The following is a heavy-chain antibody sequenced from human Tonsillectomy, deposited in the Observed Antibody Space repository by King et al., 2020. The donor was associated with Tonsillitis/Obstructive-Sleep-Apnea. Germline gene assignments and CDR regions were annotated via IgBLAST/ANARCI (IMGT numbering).Heavy chain of an antibody. V-gene: IGHV3-33*01. J-gene: IGHJ2*01. CDR1: GFTFNIYG. Sequence: VQLVESGGGVVQPGRSLRLSCAASGFTFNIYGMHWVRQAPGKGLEWVAFIWDDGSNKYYIDSVKGRFTISRDNSKNTLYMQMNSLRAEDTAVCSCARSWEVTTSHWYFDLWGRGTLVTVS. D-gene: IGHD4-11*01. CDR3: ARSWEVTTSHWYFDL. CDR2: IWDDGSNK.